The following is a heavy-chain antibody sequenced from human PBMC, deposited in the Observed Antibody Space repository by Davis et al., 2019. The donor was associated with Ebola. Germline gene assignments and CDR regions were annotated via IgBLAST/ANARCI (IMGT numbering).Heavy chain of an antibody. CDR3: ARTIIAARHNWFDP. CDR2: IYYSGST. Sequence: PSETLSLTCTVSGGSISSYYWSWIRQPPGKGLEWIGYIYYSGSTNYNPSLKSRVTISVDTSKNQFSLKLSSVTAADTAVYYCARTIIAARHNWFDPWGQGTLVTVSS. D-gene: IGHD6-6*01. CDR1: GGSISSYY. J-gene: IGHJ5*02. V-gene: IGHV4-59*08.